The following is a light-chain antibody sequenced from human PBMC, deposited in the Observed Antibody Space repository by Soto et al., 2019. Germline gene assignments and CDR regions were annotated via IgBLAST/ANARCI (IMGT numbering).Light chain of an antibody. CDR1: QSVSSN. CDR2: GAS. Sequence: EILMTQSPGTLSVSPGERATLSCRASQSVSSNLAWYQQKPGQAPRLLIFGASTRATGIPARFSGSGSGTEFTLTISSLQSEDFAIYYCQHYNNRPLTFGGGTKVEI. V-gene: IGKV3-15*01. J-gene: IGKJ4*01. CDR3: QHYNNRPLT.